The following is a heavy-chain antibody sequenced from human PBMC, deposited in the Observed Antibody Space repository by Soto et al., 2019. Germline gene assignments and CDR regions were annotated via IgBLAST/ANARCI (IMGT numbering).Heavy chain of an antibody. CDR3: AKISGSSTSRGGYYYYYDMDV. Sequence: PGESLKISCKGSGYSFTSYWIGWVRQMPGKGLEWMGIIYPDDSDTRYSPSFQGQVTISVDKSISTAYLQWSSLKASDTAMYYCAKISGSSTSRGGYYYYYDMDVWGQGTTVTVSS. D-gene: IGHD2-2*01. J-gene: IGHJ6*02. CDR2: IYPDDSDT. CDR1: GYSFTSYW. V-gene: IGHV5-51*01.